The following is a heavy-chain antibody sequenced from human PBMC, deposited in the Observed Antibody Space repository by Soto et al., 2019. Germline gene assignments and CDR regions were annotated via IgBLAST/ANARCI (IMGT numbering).Heavy chain of an antibody. CDR3: ARDKITGLFDY. J-gene: IGHJ4*02. CDR2: INHSGST. Sequence: ASETLSLTCAVYGGSFSGYYWTWIRQPPGTGLEWIGEINHSGSTNYNPSLKSRVTISVDASKNQFSLKLTSVTAADTAVYYCARDKITGLFDYWGQGTLVTVSS. D-gene: IGHD2-8*02. CDR1: GGSFSGYY. V-gene: IGHV4-34*01.